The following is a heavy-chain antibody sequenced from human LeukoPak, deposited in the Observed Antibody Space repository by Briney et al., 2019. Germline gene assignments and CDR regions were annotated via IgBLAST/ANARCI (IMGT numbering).Heavy chain of an antibody. D-gene: IGHD2-2*02. CDR1: GFTFSSYS. CDR2: ISSSSSYI. V-gene: IGHV3-21*01. J-gene: IGHJ1*01. CDR3: ARGPYCSSTSCYKPFEYFQH. Sequence: PGGSLRPSCAASGFTFSSYSMNWVRQAPGKGLEWVSSISSSSSYIYYADSVKGRFTISRDNAKNSLYLQMNSLRAEDTAVYYCARGPYCSSTSCYKPFEYFQHWGQGTLVTVSS.